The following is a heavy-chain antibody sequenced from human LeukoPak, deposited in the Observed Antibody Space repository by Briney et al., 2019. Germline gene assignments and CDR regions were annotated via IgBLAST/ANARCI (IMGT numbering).Heavy chain of an antibody. V-gene: IGHV3-53*01. Sequence: GGSLRLSCAASGFTVSSNYMSWVRQAPGKGLEWVSVIYSGGSTYYADSVKGRFTISRDNSKNTLYLQMNSLRAEDTAVYYCARENGYKVFDYWGQGTLVTVSS. D-gene: IGHD5-24*01. J-gene: IGHJ4*02. CDR1: GFTVSSNY. CDR2: IYSGGST. CDR3: ARENGYKVFDY.